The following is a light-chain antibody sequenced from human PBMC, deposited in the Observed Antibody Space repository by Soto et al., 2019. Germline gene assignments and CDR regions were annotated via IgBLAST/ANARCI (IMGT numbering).Light chain of an antibody. V-gene: IGKV1-39*01. Sequence: DIQMTQSPSSLSASVGDRGTITCRASQSISTYLHWYQQKPGTAPKLLIYATSNLQSGVPSRFSVSGYGTAGTLTLHSLQTEDSETYDCQQAYSTPWTFGQGTKVDIK. CDR2: ATS. CDR1: QSISTY. J-gene: IGKJ1*01. CDR3: QQAYSTPWT.